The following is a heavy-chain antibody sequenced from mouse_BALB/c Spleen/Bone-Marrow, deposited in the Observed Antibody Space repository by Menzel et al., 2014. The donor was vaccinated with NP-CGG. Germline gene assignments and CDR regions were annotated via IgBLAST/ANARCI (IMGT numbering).Heavy chain of an antibody. D-gene: IGHD2-2*01. CDR2: ILVGGSA. CDR1: GFSLTSYG. Sequence: VKLMESGPGLVSPSQSLSITCTVSGFSLTSYGVHWIRQPPGKGLEWLGVILVGGSANYKSAPMSRLSISTDNSKSQVFLKMNSLQTDDTAMYYCARGGYGYDGTFAYWGQGTLVTVSA. V-gene: IGHV2-9*02. J-gene: IGHJ3*01. CDR3: ARGGYGYDGTFAY.